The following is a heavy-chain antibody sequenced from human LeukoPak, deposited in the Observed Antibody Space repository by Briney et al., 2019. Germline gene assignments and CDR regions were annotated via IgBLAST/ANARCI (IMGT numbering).Heavy chain of an antibody. CDR2: INHSGST. V-gene: IGHV4-34*01. D-gene: IGHD3-10*01. Sequence: PSETLSLTCAVYGGSFSGYYWSWIRQPPGKGLEWIGEINHSGSTYYNPSLKSRVTISVDTSKNQFSLKLSSVTAADTAVYYCARDRELWFGEFLTFDYWGQGTLVTVSS. CDR1: GGSFSGYY. CDR3: ARDRELWFGEFLTFDY. J-gene: IGHJ4*02.